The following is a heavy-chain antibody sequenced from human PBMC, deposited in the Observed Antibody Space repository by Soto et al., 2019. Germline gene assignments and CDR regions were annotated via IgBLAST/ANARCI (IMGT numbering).Heavy chain of an antibody. CDR3: AKALRYSTYYYGMDV. V-gene: IGHV3-30*18. CDR2: ISYDGSNK. J-gene: IGHJ6*02. CDR1: GFTFSSYG. Sequence: QVQLVESGGGVVQPGRSLRLSCAASGFTFSSYGMHWVRQAPGKGLEWVAVISYDGSNKYYADSVKGRFTISRDNSKNTLYLQMNSLRAEDTAVYYCAKALRYSTYYYGMDVWGQGTTVTVSS. D-gene: IGHD4-17*01.